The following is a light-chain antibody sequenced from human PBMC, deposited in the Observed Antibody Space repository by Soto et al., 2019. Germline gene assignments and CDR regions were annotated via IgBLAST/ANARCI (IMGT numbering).Light chain of an antibody. V-gene: IGKV3-15*01. CDR1: QSVSSN. CDR2: GAS. J-gene: IGKJ2*01. Sequence: EIVLTQSPATLSVSPGERAALACRASQSVSSNFAWYQQKPGQATRLLIYGASTRATGIPARFSGSGSGTEFTLTISSLQSEDLAVYYCQQYNNWPYTVGQGTKLEIK. CDR3: QQYNNWPYT.